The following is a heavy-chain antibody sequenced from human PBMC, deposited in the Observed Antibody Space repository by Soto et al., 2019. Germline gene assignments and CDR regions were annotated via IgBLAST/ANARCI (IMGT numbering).Heavy chain of an antibody. CDR2: ISTSSSAI. V-gene: IGHV3-48*01. CDR1: GFTYSSYS. Sequence: GGSLRLSCAASGFTYSSYSMNWVRQAPGKGLEWVSYISTSSSAIYYADSVKGRFTISRDNAKNSLYLQMNSLRAEDTAVYFCARDLNWGFDYWDQGSL. J-gene: IGHJ4*02. D-gene: IGHD7-27*01. CDR3: ARDLNWGFDY.